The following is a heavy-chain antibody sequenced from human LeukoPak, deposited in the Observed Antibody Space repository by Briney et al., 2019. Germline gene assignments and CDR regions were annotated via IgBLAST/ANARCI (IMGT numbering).Heavy chain of an antibody. CDR1: AGSLSYSNSY. J-gene: IGHJ5*02. D-gene: IGHD2-15*01. CDR2: IYFSGSI. Sequence: PSQTLSPTCTVSAGSLSYSNSYWGWLRQPPGRGLEWFGNIYFSGSIYYNQSLKSRVTISVDTSKNQFCLKLRSVTAADTAVYYCARASCGGGTCYDSRGWFDPWGQGTLVTVSS. CDR3: ARASCGGGTCYDSRGWFDP. V-gene: IGHV4-39*07.